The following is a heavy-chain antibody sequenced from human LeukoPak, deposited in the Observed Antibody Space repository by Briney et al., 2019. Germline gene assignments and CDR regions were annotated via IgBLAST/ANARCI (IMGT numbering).Heavy chain of an antibody. CDR1: GYTLTELS. Sequence: ASVKVSCKVSGYTLTELSMHWVRQAPGQGLEWMGWINPTSGGTNYAQKFQGRVTMTRDTSISTAYMDLSSLRSDDSALYFCVRGQYYHDRAFPIHYWGQGTLVTVSS. V-gene: IGHV1-2*02. CDR2: INPTSGGT. CDR3: VRGQYYHDRAFPIHY. D-gene: IGHD3-22*01. J-gene: IGHJ4*02.